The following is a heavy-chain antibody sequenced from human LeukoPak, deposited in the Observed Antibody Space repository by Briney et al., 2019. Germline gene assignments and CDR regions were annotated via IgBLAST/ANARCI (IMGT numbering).Heavy chain of an antibody. J-gene: IGHJ4*02. CDR3: AKGSRGALEY. CDR1: GFTFSSYG. CDR2: ISYDGSNK. D-gene: IGHD3-10*01. V-gene: IGHV3-30*18. Sequence: PGRSLRLSCAASGFTFSSYGMHWVRQAPGKGLEWVAVISYDGSNKYYADSVKGRFTISRDNSKNTLYLQMNSLRAEDTAVYYCAKGSRGALEYWGQGTLVTVSS.